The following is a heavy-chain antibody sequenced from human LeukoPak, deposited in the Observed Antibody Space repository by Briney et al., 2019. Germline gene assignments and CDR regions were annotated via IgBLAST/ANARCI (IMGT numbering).Heavy chain of an antibody. Sequence: SETLSLTCIVSGGSISSYYWSWIRQPPGKGLEWIAYIYYSGSTNYNPSLKSRVTISIDTSKNQFSLKLSSVTAADTAVYYCARHSRRYYDFDYWGQGTLVTVSS. V-gene: IGHV4-59*08. J-gene: IGHJ4*02. CDR2: IYYSGST. CDR3: ARHSRRYYDFDY. CDR1: GGSISSYY. D-gene: IGHD1-26*01.